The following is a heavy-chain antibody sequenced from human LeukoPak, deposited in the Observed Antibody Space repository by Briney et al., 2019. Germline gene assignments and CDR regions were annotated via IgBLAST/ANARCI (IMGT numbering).Heavy chain of an antibody. J-gene: IGHJ4*02. D-gene: IGHD5-18*01. CDR2: INHSGST. CDR3: ARVNSYGYVVGFDY. Sequence: PSETLSLTCTVSGWSISNNYCSWFRQPPGKGLEWIAEINHSGSTNYNPSLKSRVTISVDTSKNQFSLKLSSVTAADTAVYYCARVNSYGYVVGFDYWGQGTLVTVSS. V-gene: IGHV4-34*01. CDR1: GWSISNNY.